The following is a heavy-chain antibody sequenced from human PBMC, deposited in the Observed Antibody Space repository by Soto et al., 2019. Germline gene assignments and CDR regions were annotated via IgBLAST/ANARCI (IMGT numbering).Heavy chain of an antibody. CDR2: ISSSSSYT. D-gene: IGHD5-18*01. J-gene: IGHJ4*02. CDR3: ARDLQLYTH. V-gene: IGHV3-11*05. Sequence: PGGSLRLSCAASGFTFSDYYMSWIHQAPGKGLEWVSYISSSSSYTNYADSVKGRFTISRDNAKNSLYLQMNSLRAEDTAVYYCARDLQLYTHWGQGTLVTVSS. CDR1: GFTFSDYY.